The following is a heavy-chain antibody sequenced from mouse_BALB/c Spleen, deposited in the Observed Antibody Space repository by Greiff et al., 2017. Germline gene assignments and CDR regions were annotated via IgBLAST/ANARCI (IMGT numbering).Heavy chain of an antibody. J-gene: IGHJ1*01. D-gene: IGHD3-3*01. CDR3: ARGGTFWYFDV. V-gene: IGHV1-14*01. CDR1: GYTFTSYV. Sequence: EVQLQESGPELVKPGASVKMSCKASGYTFTSYVMHWVKQKPGKGLEWIGYINPYNDGTKYNEKFKGKATLTSDKSSSTAYMELSSLTSEDSAVYYCARGGTFWYFDVWGAGTTVTVSS. CDR2: INPYNDGT.